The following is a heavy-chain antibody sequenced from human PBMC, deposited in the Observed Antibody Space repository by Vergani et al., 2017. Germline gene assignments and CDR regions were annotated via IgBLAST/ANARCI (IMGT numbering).Heavy chain of an antibody. V-gene: IGHV4-34*01. CDR1: GGSFSGYY. CDR2: INHSGST. J-gene: IGHJ4*02. D-gene: IGHD3-22*01. CDR3: ARARRDYYDSSGYYSDY. Sequence: QVQLQQWGAGLLKPSETLSLTCAVYGGSFSGYYWSWIRQPPGKGLEWIGEINHSGSTNYNPSLKSRVTISVDTSKNQFSLKLSSVTAADTAVYYCARARRDYYDSSGYYSDYWGQGTLVTVSS.